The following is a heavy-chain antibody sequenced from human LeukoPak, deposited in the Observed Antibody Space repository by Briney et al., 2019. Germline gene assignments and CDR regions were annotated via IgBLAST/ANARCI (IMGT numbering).Heavy chain of an antibody. CDR2: ITSGSSYI. Sequence: GGSLRLSCAAAGSTFSSYSMNWVRQAPGKGLEWVSSITSGSSYIYYADSVKGRFTISRDNAKSSLYLQMNSLRAEDTAVYYCAREPGPGDYWGQGTLVTVSS. CDR3: AREPGPGDY. V-gene: IGHV3-21*01. CDR1: GSTFSSYS. J-gene: IGHJ4*02.